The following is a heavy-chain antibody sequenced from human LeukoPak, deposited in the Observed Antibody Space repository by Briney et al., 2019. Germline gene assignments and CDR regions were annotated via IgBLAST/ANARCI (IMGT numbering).Heavy chain of an antibody. CDR2: ISAYNGNT. Sequence: ASVKVSCKASGYTFTSYGISWVRQAPGQGLEWMGWISAYNGNTNYAQKLQGRVTMTTDTSTSTAYMELRSLRSDDTAVYYCARVPGVGYYDSSGYGAAWIHFDYWGQGTLVTVSS. D-gene: IGHD3-22*01. CDR3: ARVPGVGYYDSSGYGAAWIHFDY. V-gene: IGHV1-18*01. CDR1: GYTFTSYG. J-gene: IGHJ4*02.